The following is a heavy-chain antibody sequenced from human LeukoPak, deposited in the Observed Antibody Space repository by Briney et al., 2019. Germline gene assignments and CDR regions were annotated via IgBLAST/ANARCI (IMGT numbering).Heavy chain of an antibody. CDR2: MNPNSGNT. CDR1: GYTFTSYD. D-gene: IGHD6-13*01. V-gene: IGHV1-8*01. CDR3: ARARTSSSSPDY. Sequence: ASVKVSCKASGYTFTSYDINWVRQATGQGLEWMGWMNPNSGNTGYAQKFQGRVTMTRNTSISTAYMELSSLRSEDTAVYYCARARTSSSSPDYWGQGTLVTVSS. J-gene: IGHJ4*02.